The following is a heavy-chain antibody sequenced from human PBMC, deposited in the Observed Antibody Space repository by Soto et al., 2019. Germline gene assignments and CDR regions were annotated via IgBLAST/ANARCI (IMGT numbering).Heavy chain of an antibody. D-gene: IGHD1-26*01. V-gene: IGHV4-34*01. J-gene: IGHJ4*02. CDR1: GGSFSGYY. Sequence: PSETLSLTCAVYGGSFSGYYWSWIRQPPGKGLEWIGEINHSGSTNYNPSLKSRVTISVDTSKNQFSLKLSSVTAADTAVYYCERLVPPGTLDYWGQGTPVTVSS. CDR3: ERLVPPGTLDY. CDR2: INHSGST.